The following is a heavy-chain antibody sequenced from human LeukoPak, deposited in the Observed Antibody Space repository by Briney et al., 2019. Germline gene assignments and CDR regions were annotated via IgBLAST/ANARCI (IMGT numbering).Heavy chain of an antibody. CDR3: VSLRVSTVRDSFDL. Sequence: GGFLRLSRAASGFAFDIYWMTWVRQAPGKGLEWVANIKKDGSLKQYVDAVGGRFTVSRDNAKNSLYLQMNSLRADDTAVYYCVSLRVSTVRDSFDLWGQGTMVTVSS. D-gene: IGHD3-10*01. CDR2: IKKDGSLK. V-gene: IGHV3-7*01. CDR1: GFAFDIYW. J-gene: IGHJ3*01.